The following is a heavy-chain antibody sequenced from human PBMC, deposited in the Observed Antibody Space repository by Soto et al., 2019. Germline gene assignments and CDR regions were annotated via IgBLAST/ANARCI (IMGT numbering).Heavy chain of an antibody. CDR3: AKDIGGYYGYFHY. CDR1: GFNFGDYA. CDR2: ISWNSGSI. V-gene: IGHV3-9*01. Sequence: SLRLSCAASGFNFGDYAMRWVRQAPGKGLEWVSGISWNSGSIGYADSVKGRFTISRDNAKNTLYLQMNSLRAEDTTVYYGAKDIGGYYGYFHYWGQGTLVTVSS. J-gene: IGHJ4*02. D-gene: IGHD3-10*01.